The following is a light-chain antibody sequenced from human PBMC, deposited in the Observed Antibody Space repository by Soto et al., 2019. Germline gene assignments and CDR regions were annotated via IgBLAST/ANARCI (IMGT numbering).Light chain of an antibody. V-gene: IGKV3-11*01. CDR2: GAS. CDR1: QSVSSY. Sequence: EIVLAQSPGTLSLSPGERATLSCRASQSVSSYLAWSQQKPGQAPRLLLYGASNRATGIPARFRGSGSGTDFTLTISSLETEDFAGYFRQQRSNWPPITFGQGTRLENK. J-gene: IGKJ5*01. CDR3: QQRSNWPPIT.